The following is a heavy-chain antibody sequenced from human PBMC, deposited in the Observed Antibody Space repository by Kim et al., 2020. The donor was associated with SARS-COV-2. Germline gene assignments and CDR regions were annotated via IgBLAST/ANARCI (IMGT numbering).Heavy chain of an antibody. Sequence: GGSLRLSCTTSGFTFASYSMTWVRQAPGKGLEWVSFISSGSSYIYYADSVQGLFTISRDNAKNTVYLQMHTLRGDDTAVYYCARVGAAADVYYYLDFWGRGSLVTVSS. CDR2: ISSGSSYI. CDR1: GFTFASYS. J-gene: IGHJ2*01. CDR3: ARVGAAADVYYYLDF. D-gene: IGHD6-13*01. V-gene: IGHV3-21*01.